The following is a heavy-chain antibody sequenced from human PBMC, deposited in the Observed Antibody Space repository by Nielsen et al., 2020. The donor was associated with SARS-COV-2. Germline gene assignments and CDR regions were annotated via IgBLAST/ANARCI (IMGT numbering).Heavy chain of an antibody. CDR3: ASTSYPNFGMDV. Sequence: LRLSCAASGFTFDDYAMHWVRQAPGKGLEWVSGISWNSGSLGYADSVKGRFTISRDNAKNSLYLQMNSLRDEDTALYYCASTSYPNFGMDVWGQGTTVTVSS. CDR2: ISWNSGSL. D-gene: IGHD2-2*01. J-gene: IGHJ6*02. V-gene: IGHV3-9*01. CDR1: GFTFDDYA.